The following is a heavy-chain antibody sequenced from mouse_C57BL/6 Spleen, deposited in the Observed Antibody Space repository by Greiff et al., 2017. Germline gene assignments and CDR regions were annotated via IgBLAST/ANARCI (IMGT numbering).Heavy chain of an antibody. J-gene: IGHJ2*01. CDR1: GFNIKDDY. D-gene: IGHD1-1*01. CDR2: IDPENGDT. Sequence: EVQLQQSGAELVRPGASVKLSCTASGFNIKDDYMHWVKQRPEQGLEWIGWIDPENGDTEYASKFQGKATITADTSSNTAYLQISSLTSEDTAVYYCTTIFYYGSSYEGDWGQGTTLTGSS. CDR3: TTIFYYGSSYEGD. V-gene: IGHV14-4*01.